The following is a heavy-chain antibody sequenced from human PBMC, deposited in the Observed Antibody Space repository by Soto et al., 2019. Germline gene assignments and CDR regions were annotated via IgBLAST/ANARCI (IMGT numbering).Heavy chain of an antibody. CDR3: ARDGDCGGDCYHFDY. J-gene: IGHJ4*02. V-gene: IGHV3-30-3*01. Sequence: QVQLVESGGGVVQPGRSLRLSCAASGFTFSSYAMHWVRQAPGKGLEGVAVISYDGSNKYYADSVKGRFTISRDNSKNTLYLQMNSLRAEDTAVYYCARDGDCGGDCYHFDYWGQGTLVTVSS. D-gene: IGHD2-21*02. CDR2: ISYDGSNK. CDR1: GFTFSSYA.